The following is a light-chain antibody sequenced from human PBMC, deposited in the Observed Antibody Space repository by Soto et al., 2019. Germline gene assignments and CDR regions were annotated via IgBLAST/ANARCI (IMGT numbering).Light chain of an antibody. J-gene: IGLJ1*01. Sequence: ALTQPRSVSGSPGQSVTISCTGTSSDVGGYNYVSWYQHHPGKAPKLMIYDVTKRPSGVRDRFSASKSGNTASLTISGLQAEDEADYYCCSYAGSYTYVFGTGTKVTV. CDR1: SSDVGGYNY. CDR2: DVT. CDR3: CSYAGSYTYV. V-gene: IGLV2-11*01.